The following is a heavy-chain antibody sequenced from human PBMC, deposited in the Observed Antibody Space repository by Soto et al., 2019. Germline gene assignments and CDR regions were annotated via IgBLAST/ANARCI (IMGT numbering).Heavy chain of an antibody. CDR2: ISSTTNYI. CDR3: ARESEDLTSNFDY. CDR1: GFTFSSYS. Sequence: PGWSLRLSCSASGFTFSSYSMNCVLQAPGKGLEWVSSISSTTNYIYHGDSMKGRFTISRDDAKNSLYLEMNSLRAEDTAEYYSARESEDLTSNFDYWGQGTLVTVSS. V-gene: IGHV3-21*06. J-gene: IGHJ4*02.